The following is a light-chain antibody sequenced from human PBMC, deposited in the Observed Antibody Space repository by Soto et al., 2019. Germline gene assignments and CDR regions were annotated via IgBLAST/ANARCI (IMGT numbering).Light chain of an antibody. V-gene: IGKV1-5*03. J-gene: IGKJ4*01. CDR3: QQYDNYST. CDR1: PSVSRW. Sequence: DIQMTQSPSTLSASVGDRVTITCRASPSVSRWLAWYQQKPGKAPKLLIYMASRLESGVPSRFSGSGSGTEFTLTISSLQPDDFATYYCQQYDNYSTFGGGTKVEIK. CDR2: MAS.